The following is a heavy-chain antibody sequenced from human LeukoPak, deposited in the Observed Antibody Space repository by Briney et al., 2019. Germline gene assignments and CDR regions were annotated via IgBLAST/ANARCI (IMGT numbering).Heavy chain of an antibody. J-gene: IGHJ4*02. CDR3: ARGDYGSGQFDY. CDR2: IYYSGST. CDR1: GGSISSGGYY. V-gene: IGHV4-31*03. D-gene: IGHD3-10*01. Sequence: PSETLSLTCTVSGGSISSGGYYWSCIRQHPGKGLEWIGYIYYSGSTYYNPSLKSRVTISVDTSKNQFSLKLSSVTAADTAVYYCARGDYGSGQFDYWGQGILVTVSS.